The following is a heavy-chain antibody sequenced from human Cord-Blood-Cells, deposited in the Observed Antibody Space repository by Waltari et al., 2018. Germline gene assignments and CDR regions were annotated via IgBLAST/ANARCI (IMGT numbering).Heavy chain of an antibody. V-gene: IGHV3-23*01. J-gene: IGHJ1*01. CDR1: GFTFSSYA. CDR3: AYASGYSTEYFQH. CDR2: ISGSGGST. Sequence: EVQLLESGGGLVQPGGSLRLSCAASGFTFSSYAMSWVRQAPGKGLGWVSAISGSGGSTYGADSGKGRFTISRDNSKNTLYLQMNSLRAEDTAVYYCAYASGYSTEYFQHWGQGTLVTVSS. D-gene: IGHD3-22*01.